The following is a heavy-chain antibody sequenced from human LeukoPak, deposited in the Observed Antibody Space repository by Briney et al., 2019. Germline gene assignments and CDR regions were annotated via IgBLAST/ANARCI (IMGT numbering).Heavy chain of an antibody. D-gene: IGHD5-18*01. V-gene: IGHV1-18*01. CDR2: ISAYNGNT. CDR1: GYTFTSYG. CDR3: ARVQSANTAMAYYYYGMDV. Sequence: ASVTVSCKASGYTFTSYGISWVRQAPGQGLEWMGWISAYNGNTNYAQKLQGRVTMTTDTSTSTAYMELRSLRSDDTAVYDCARVQSANTAMAYYYYGMDVWGQGTTVTVSS. J-gene: IGHJ6*02.